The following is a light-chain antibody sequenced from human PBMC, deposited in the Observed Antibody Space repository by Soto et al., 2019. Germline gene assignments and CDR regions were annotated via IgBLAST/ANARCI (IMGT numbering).Light chain of an antibody. Sequence: DIQMTQSPSSLSASVGDRVIITCQASQDISNYLNWYQQKSGKAPKLLIYDASNLETGVQTRFSGSGSGTNFTFTISSLQPEDIATYFCQQYDNLPREYTFGQGTKLEIK. J-gene: IGKJ2*01. V-gene: IGKV1-33*01. CDR2: DAS. CDR3: QQYDNLPREYT. CDR1: QDISNY.